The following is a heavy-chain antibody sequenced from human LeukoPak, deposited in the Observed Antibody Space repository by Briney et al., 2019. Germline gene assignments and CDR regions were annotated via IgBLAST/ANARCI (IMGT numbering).Heavy chain of an antibody. D-gene: IGHD2-15*01. CDR1: GFTFSSNW. CDR3: VRYCSGGSCSD. J-gene: IGHJ4*02. CDR2: INSDGSST. Sequence: QPGGSLRLSCAASGFTFSSNWMHWVRQALGKVLVWVSYINSDGSSTTYADSVKGRFTVSRDNAKNTLYLQMNSLRAEDTAIYYCVRYCSGGSCSDWGQGTLVTVSS. V-gene: IGHV3-74*01.